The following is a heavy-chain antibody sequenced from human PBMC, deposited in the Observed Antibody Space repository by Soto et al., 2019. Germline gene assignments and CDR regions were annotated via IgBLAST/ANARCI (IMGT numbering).Heavy chain of an antibody. CDR1: GFSFGSFG. V-gene: IGHV3-30*03. CDR3: ARGNLSFDFDS. Sequence: QIQLVESGGGVVQPGGSLRLSCSASGFSFGSFGMHWVRQAPGEGLEWVAFISRDGSNSFYGDSVKGRFTLSRDNSRNTVYLQMRNTSDVDTALYYCARGNLSFDFDSWGQGNLVIVSS. J-gene: IGHJ4*02. CDR2: ISRDGSNS.